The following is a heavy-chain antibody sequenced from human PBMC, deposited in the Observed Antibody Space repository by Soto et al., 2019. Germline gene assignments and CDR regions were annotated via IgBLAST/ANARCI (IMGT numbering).Heavy chain of an antibody. CDR2: IYYSGST. D-gene: IGHD5-12*01. CDR1: GGSISSGDYY. Sequence: QVQLQESGPGLVKPSQTLSLTCAVSGGSISSGDYYWSWIRQPPGKGLEWIGYIYYSGSTYYNPSLKSRVTISVDTSKNQFSLKLSSVTAADTAVYYCARVNDGGYSGYERFDYWGQGTLVTVSS. CDR3: ARVNDGGYSGYERFDY. J-gene: IGHJ4*02. V-gene: IGHV4-30-4*01.